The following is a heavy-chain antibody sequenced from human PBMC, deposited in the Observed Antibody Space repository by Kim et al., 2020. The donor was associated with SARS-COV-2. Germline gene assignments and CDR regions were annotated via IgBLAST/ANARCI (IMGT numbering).Heavy chain of an antibody. Sequence: SETLSLTCAVYGGSFSGYYWSWIRQPPGKGLEWIGEINHSGSTNYNPSLKSRVNISVDTSKNQFSLKLSSVTAADTAVYYCARAGYSSSWYGIKGYFDL. D-gene: IGHD6-13*01. V-gene: IGHV4-34*01. J-gene: IGHJ2*01. CDR1: GGSFSGYY. CDR3: ARAGYSSSWYGIKGYFDL. CDR2: INHSGST.